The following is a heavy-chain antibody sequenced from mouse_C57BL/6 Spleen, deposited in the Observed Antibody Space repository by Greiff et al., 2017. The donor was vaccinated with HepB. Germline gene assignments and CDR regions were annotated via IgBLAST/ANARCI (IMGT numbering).Heavy chain of an antibody. CDR3: ARTTVVARDYYFDY. CDR1: GYTFTSYW. V-gene: IGHV1-52*01. CDR2: IDPSDSET. Sequence: VQLQQPGAELVRPGSSVKLSCKASGYTFTSYWMHWVKQRPIQGLEWIGNIDPSDSETHYNQKFKDKATLTVDKSSSTAYMQLSSLTSEDSAVYYCARTTVVARDYYFDYWGQGTTLTVSS. D-gene: IGHD1-1*01. J-gene: IGHJ2*01.